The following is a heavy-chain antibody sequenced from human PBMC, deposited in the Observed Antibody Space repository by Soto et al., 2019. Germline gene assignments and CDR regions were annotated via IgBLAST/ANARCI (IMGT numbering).Heavy chain of an antibody. CDR3: ASLDYSSSRY. V-gene: IGHV3-23*01. CDR1: GLTFATYA. Sequence: QPGGSLRLSSEPSGLTFATYAITWVRQAPGKGLEWVSSISANGGGTYYADSVKGRFAISRDNSKNMLYLQMNSVRAEDTAVYYCASLDYSSSRYWGRGTLVTVSS. CDR2: ISANGGGT. J-gene: IGHJ4*02. D-gene: IGHD6-13*01.